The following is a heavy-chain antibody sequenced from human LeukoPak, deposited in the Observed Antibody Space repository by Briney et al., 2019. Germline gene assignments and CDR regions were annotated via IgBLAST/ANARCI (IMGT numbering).Heavy chain of an antibody. CDR2: IYYSGST. D-gene: IGHD6-19*01. CDR3: ARHHSSTGGVAVAGFDY. V-gene: IGHV4-59*01. J-gene: IGHJ4*02. CDR1: GGSISSYY. Sequence: PSETLSLTCTVSGGSISSYYWSWIRQPPGKGLEWIGYIYYSGSTNYNPSLKSRVTISVDTSKNQFSLKLSSVTAADTAVYYCARHHSSTGGVAVAGFDYWGQGTLVTVSS.